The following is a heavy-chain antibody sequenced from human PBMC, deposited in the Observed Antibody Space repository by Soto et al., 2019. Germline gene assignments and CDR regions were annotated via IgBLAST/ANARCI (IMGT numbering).Heavy chain of an antibody. V-gene: IGHV3-48*02. CDR2: ITPSSSAI. D-gene: IGHD2-2*01. Sequence: GGSLRLSCAASGFTFSRFPMNWARQAPGKGLEWLAFITPSSSAIYYADSVKGRFTVSRDNVKNLVFLQMNSLRDEGTAVYFCARDSPSCISSSCLFDHWGQGT. J-gene: IGHJ4*02. CDR1: GFTFSRFP. CDR3: ARDSPSCISSSCLFDH.